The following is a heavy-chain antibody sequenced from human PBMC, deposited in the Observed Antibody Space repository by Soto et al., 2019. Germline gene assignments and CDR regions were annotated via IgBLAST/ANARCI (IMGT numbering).Heavy chain of an antibody. CDR3: ARRSGYSSGWYYYYGMDV. J-gene: IGHJ6*02. CDR2: IYYSGST. CDR1: GGSISSSSYY. V-gene: IGHV4-39*01. D-gene: IGHD6-19*01. Sequence: SETLSLTCTVSGGSISSSSYYWGWIRQPPGKGLEWIGSIYYSGSTYYNPSLKSRVTISVDTSKNQFSLKLSSVTAADTAVYYCARRSGYSSGWYYYYGMDVWGQGTTVT.